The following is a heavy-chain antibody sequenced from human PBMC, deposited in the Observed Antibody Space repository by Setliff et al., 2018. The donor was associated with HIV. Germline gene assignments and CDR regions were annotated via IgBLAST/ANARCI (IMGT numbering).Heavy chain of an antibody. D-gene: IGHD5-18*01. Sequence: SSETLSLTCNVSGGSISTYHWSWIRQPPGKGLEWIGYIYKSGSTNYSPSLKSRVTISPGTSKNQFSLKLTSVTAADTAVYYCARLSDTAMASFDSWGQGILVTVSS. V-gene: IGHV4-59*08. CDR2: IYKSGST. J-gene: IGHJ4*02. CDR3: ARLSDTAMASFDS. CDR1: GGSISTYH.